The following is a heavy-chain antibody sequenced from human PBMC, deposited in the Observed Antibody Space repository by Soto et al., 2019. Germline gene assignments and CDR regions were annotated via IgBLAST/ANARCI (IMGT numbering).Heavy chain of an antibody. D-gene: IGHD2-2*01. J-gene: IGHJ6*02. CDR1: GFTFSTYA. Sequence: QVQLVESGGGVVQPGRSLRLSCAASGFTFSTYAMHWVRQAPGKGLEWLAVMSYDGRDKYYADSVKGRLTISRDNSKNKLYLQMNSLRPEDTAVYYCAKGQQCSTTSCHFYYYGMDVWGQGTTVAVSS. CDR2: MSYDGRDK. V-gene: IGHV3-30*18. CDR3: AKGQQCSTTSCHFYYYGMDV.